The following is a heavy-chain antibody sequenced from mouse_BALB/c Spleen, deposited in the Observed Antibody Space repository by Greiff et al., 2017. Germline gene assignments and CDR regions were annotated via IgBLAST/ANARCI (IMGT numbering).Heavy chain of an antibody. CDR3: TTTARHYFDY. CDR1: GYTFTSYY. J-gene: IGHJ2*01. V-gene: IGHV1S81*02. Sequence: QVQLQQPGAELVKPGASVKLSCKAYGYTFTSYYMYWVKQRPGQGLEWIGGINPSNGGTNFNEKFKSKATLTVDKSSSTAYMQLSSLTSEDSAVYYCTTTARHYFDYWGQGTTLTVSS. D-gene: IGHD1-2*01. CDR2: INPSNGGT.